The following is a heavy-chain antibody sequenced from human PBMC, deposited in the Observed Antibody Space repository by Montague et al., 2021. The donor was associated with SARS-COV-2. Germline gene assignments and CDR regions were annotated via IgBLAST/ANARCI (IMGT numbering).Heavy chain of an antibody. Sequence: SETLSLTCTVSGDSVRTGRHYWNWIRQPPGKGLEWIGYIFNSSSSNYNPSLERRVNMSIDKSTSQFSLTLTSVTAADTAFYYCARSSVAVSTIPLLEAWGQGALVIVSS. V-gene: IGHV4-61*01. CDR3: ARSSVAVSTIPLLEA. CDR2: IFNSSSS. D-gene: IGHD3-3*01. CDR1: GDSVRTGRHY. J-gene: IGHJ1*01.